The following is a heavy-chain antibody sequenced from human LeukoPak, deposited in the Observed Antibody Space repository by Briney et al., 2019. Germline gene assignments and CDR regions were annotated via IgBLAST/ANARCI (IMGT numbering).Heavy chain of an antibody. CDR1: TFTYGNYG. CDR3: AKVLSGSYHAYYFGY. CDR2: ISGSGTTT. Sequence: GGSLRLSCKDSTFTYGNYGMSWVRQAPGKGLEWVSGISGSGTTTEYAESVKGRFTISSDNFQKILYLQMSSLRVEDTATYHCAKVLSGSYHAYYFGYWGQGTLVTVSS. D-gene: IGHD1-26*01. V-gene: IGHV3-23*01. J-gene: IGHJ4*02.